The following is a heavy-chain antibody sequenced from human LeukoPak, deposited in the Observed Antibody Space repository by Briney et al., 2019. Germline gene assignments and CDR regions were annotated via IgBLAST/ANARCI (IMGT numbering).Heavy chain of an antibody. D-gene: IGHD3-9*01. CDR2: INHSVST. V-gene: IGHV4-34*01. CDR1: GGSFSGYY. J-gene: IGHJ6*02. CDR3: SGGRTLRYFHLLEYYYGMHV. Sequence: SETLSLTCAVYGGSFSGYYWSGLRQPPGEGLEWIGEINHSVSTNYNPSLKSRVAISVDTTKNQYSSKLSSVAAADRAVHYCSGGRTLRYFHLLEYYYGMHVWGQGNTVTVSS.